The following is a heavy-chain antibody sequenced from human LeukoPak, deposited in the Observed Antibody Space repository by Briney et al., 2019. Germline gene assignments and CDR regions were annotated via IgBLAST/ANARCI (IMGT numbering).Heavy chain of an antibody. J-gene: IGHJ4*02. CDR3: ARAHCSSISCPPNY. Sequence: PGGPLRLSCAASGFTFDDYGMSWVRQAPGRGLEWVSGINWNGGSTGYADSVKGRFTISRDNAKNSLYLQMNSLRAEDTALYHCARAHCSSISCPPNYWGQGTLVTVSS. V-gene: IGHV3-20*01. D-gene: IGHD2-2*01. CDR2: INWNGGST. CDR1: GFTFDDYG.